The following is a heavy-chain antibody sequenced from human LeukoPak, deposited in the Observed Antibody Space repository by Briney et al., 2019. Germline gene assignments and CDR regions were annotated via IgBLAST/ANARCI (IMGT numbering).Heavy chain of an antibody. CDR3: ARDSRDHYYYYYMDV. D-gene: IGHD6-13*01. J-gene: IGHJ6*03. CDR1: GYTFTSYG. CDR2: ISAYNGNT. V-gene: IGHV1-18*01. Sequence: RASVKVSCKASGYTFTSYGISWVRQAPGQGLEWMGWISAYNGNTNYAQKLQGRVTMTTDTSTSTAYMELRSLRSDDTAVYYCARDSRDHYYYYYMDVWGKGTTVTISS.